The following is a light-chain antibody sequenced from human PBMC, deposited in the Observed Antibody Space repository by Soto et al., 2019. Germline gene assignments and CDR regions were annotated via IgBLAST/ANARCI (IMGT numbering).Light chain of an antibody. CDR2: AAS. CDR1: QGISSY. J-gene: IGKJ3*01. Sequence: AIRMTQSPSSFSASTGDRVTITCRASQGISSYLAWYQQKPGKAPKLLIYAASTLQSGVPSRFSGSGSGTDFTLTISCLQSEDFATYYCQQYYSYPLLFTFGPGTKVDIK. CDR3: QQYYSYPLLFT. V-gene: IGKV1-8*01.